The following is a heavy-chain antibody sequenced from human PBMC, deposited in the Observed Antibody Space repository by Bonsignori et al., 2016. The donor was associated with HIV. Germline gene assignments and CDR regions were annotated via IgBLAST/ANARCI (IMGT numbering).Heavy chain of an antibody. V-gene: IGHV1-58*02. Sequence: SVKVSCKASGFTFTSSAMQWVRQARGQRLEWIGWIVVGSGNTNYAQKFQERVTITRDMSTSTAYMELSSLRSEDTAVYYCAAEGYYDSSVHEGAFDIWGQGTMVTVSS. CDR1: GFTFTSSA. D-gene: IGHD3-22*01. CDR2: IVVGSGNT. CDR3: AAEGYYDSSVHEGAFDI. J-gene: IGHJ3*02.